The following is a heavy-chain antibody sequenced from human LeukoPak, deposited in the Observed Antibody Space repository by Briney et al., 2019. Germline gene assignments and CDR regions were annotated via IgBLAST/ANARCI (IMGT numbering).Heavy chain of an antibody. Sequence: PGGSLRLSCAASGFTFSSYGMHWVRQAPGKGLEWVAVIWYDGSNKYYADSVKGRFTISRDNSKNTLYLQMNSLRAEDTAVYYCARETYYDYVWGSYRYRPYFDYWGQGTLVTVSS. CDR3: ARETYYDYVWGSYRYRPYFDY. D-gene: IGHD3-16*02. CDR2: IWYDGSNK. J-gene: IGHJ4*02. CDR1: GFTFSSYG. V-gene: IGHV3-33*08.